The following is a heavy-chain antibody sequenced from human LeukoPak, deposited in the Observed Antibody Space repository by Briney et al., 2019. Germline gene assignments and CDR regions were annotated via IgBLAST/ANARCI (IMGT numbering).Heavy chain of an antibody. D-gene: IGHD4-17*01. Sequence: PGGSLRLSCAASGFTFSDLYMTWIRQAPGKGLEWVSYISSSGRTIYYAGSVKGRFTISRDNAKNSLYLQMNSLRAEDTAVYYCARDAHYDDYGDLLDYWGQGTLVTVSS. V-gene: IGHV3-11*04. CDR3: ARDAHYDDYGDLLDY. J-gene: IGHJ4*02. CDR1: GFTFSDLY. CDR2: ISSSGRTI.